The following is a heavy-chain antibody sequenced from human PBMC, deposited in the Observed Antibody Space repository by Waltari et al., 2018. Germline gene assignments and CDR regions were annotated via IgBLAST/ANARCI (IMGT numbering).Heavy chain of an antibody. Sequence: QVTLKESGPALVRPTQTLTLTCTFSGFSLSTSGQRVSWIRQPPGKAPEWLARVDWDDKKLYSTSLKPRLTISKDTSKNRVVLTMTNMDPVDTATYYCARQGWGASVADDWGQGTLVTVSS. CDR1: GFSLSTSGQR. CDR3: ARQGWGASVADD. CDR2: VDWDDKK. D-gene: IGHD2-15*01. V-gene: IGHV2-70*04. J-gene: IGHJ4*02.